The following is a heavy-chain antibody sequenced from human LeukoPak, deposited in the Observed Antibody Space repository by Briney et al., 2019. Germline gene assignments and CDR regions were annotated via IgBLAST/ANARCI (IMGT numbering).Heavy chain of an antibody. CDR2: ISYDGSNK. CDR1: GCTFSSYA. Sequence: GRSLTLSCTASGCTFSSYAMHWVRKAPPPGLERVAVISYDGSNKYYADSVKGRFTISRDNSKHALYVEMNSLRGEDTAVYYCARDFRAVAAWGEAFDYWGRGTLVSV. CDR3: ARDFRAVAAWGEAFDY. D-gene: IGHD6-19*01. J-gene: IGHJ4*02. V-gene: IGHV3-30*04.